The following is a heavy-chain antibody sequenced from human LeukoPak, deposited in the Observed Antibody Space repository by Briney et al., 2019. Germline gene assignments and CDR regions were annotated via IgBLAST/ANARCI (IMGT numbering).Heavy chain of an antibody. CDR3: ARVHRFWGEALIV. J-gene: IGHJ4*02. V-gene: IGHV4-38-2*02. CDR1: GYSISSGYY. Sequence: PSETLSLTCTVSGYSISSGYYWGWIRQPPGKGLEWIGSIYHSGSTYYNPSLKSRVTISVDTSKNQFSLKLSSVTAADTAVYYCARVHRFWGEALIVWGQGTLVTVSS. CDR2: IYHSGST. D-gene: IGHD3-16*01.